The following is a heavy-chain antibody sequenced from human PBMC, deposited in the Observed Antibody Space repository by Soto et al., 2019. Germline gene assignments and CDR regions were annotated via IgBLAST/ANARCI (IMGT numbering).Heavy chain of an antibody. J-gene: IGHJ4*02. CDR1: GYTFTSYY. V-gene: IGHV1-46*01. CDR2: INPSGGST. CDR3: ARAQLVGLQLLPFDY. Sequence: QVQLVQSGAEVKKPGASVKVSCKASGYTFTSYYMHWVRQAPGQGLEWMGIINPSGGSTSYAQKFQGRVTMTRDTSTSTVYMELSSLRSEDTAVYYCARAQLVGLQLLPFDYWGQGTLVTVSS. D-gene: IGHD5-12*01.